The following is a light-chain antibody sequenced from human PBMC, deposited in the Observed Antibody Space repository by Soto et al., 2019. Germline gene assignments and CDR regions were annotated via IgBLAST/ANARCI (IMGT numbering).Light chain of an antibody. Sequence: VLTQPASVSGSPGQSITISCTGTSSDVGGYNYVSWYQQHPGKAPKLMIFEVSNRPSGVSNRFSGSKSGNTASLTISGLQAEDEADYYCSSYTSSSTYVFGTG. J-gene: IGLJ1*01. V-gene: IGLV2-14*01. CDR3: SSYTSSSTYV. CDR2: EVS. CDR1: SSDVGGYNY.